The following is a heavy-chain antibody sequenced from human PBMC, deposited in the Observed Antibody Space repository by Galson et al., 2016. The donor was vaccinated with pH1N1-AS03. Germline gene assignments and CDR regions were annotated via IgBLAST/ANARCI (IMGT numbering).Heavy chain of an antibody. Sequence: SLRLSCAASGFTFSNYVMRWVRPAPGKGLEWVSCISGSGGIADHAASVKGRLTPSRDNSKNTLSLQMNNLIAEDTAVDYCGKGGYSTSPPAVDSWGHGTLVTVSS. CDR2: ISGSGGIA. D-gene: IGHD6-6*01. CDR3: GKGGYSTSPPAVDS. V-gene: IGHV3-23*01. CDR1: GFTFSNYV. J-gene: IGHJ5*01.